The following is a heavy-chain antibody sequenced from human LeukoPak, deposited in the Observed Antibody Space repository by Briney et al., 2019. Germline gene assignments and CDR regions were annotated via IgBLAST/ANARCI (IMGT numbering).Heavy chain of an antibody. V-gene: IGHV3-33*01. CDR1: GFTFSNYG. Sequence: PGRSLRLSCAASGFTFSNYGMHWVRQAPGKGLEWVAVIRCDGSNEYYADSVKGRFTISRDNSKNTLYLQMNSLRAEDTAVYFCARGSYCANGVCYARPLDYWDQGTLVTVSS. D-gene: IGHD2-8*01. CDR3: ARGSYCANGVCYARPLDY. CDR2: IRCDGSNE. J-gene: IGHJ4*02.